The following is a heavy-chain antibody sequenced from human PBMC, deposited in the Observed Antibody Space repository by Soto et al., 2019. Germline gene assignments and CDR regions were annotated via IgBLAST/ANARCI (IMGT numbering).Heavy chain of an antibody. V-gene: IGHV5-51*03. CDR2: IYPGDSDT. Sequence: EVQLVQSGAEVKKPGESLKISCKGSGYSFTSYWIGWVRQMPGKGLEWMGIIYPGDSDTRYSPSFQGQVTISADKSISTAHLQWSSLKASDTAMYYCASSRITIFGVVTPDAFDIWGQGTMVTVSS. D-gene: IGHD3-3*01. CDR3: ASSRITIFGVVTPDAFDI. J-gene: IGHJ3*02. CDR1: GYSFTSYW.